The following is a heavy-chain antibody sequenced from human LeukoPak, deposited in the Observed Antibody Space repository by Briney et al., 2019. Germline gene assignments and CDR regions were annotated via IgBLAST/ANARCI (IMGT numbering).Heavy chain of an antibody. J-gene: IGHJ4*02. CDR1: GFTVSSNS. V-gene: IGHV3-53*01. CDR3: AKDVLSSEGC. Sequence: GGSPRLSCTVSGFTVSSNSMSWVRQAPGKGLEWVSFIYSDNTHYSDSVKGRFTISRDNSKNTLYLQMNSLRAEDTAVYYCAKDVLSSEGCWGQGTLVTVSS. CDR2: IYSDNT. D-gene: IGHD2/OR15-2a*01.